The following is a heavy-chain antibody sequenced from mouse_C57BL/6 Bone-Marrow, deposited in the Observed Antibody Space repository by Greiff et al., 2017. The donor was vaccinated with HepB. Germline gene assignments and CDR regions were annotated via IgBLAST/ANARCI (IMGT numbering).Heavy chain of an antibody. Sequence: VQLVESGPGLVAPSQSLSITCTVSGFSLTSYGVHWVRQPPGKGLEWLVVIWSDGSTTYNSALKSRLSISKDNSKSQVFLKMNSLQTDDTAMYYCARHYDYDLYYAMDYWGQGTSVTVSS. CDR1: GFSLTSYG. D-gene: IGHD2-4*01. CDR3: ARHYDYDLYYAMDY. J-gene: IGHJ4*01. CDR2: IWSDGST. V-gene: IGHV2-6-1*01.